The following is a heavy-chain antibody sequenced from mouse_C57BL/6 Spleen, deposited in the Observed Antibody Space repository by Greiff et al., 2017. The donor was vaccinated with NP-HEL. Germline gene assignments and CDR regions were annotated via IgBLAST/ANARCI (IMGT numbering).Heavy chain of an antibody. V-gene: IGHV5-6*02. CDR1: GFTFSSYG. J-gene: IGHJ2*01. CDR3: ARRAYSSYFDY. D-gene: IGHD2-5*01. CDR2: ISSGGSYT. Sequence: EVKLEESGGDLVKPGGSLKLSCAASGFTFSSYGMSWVRQTPDKRLEWVATISSGGSYTYYPDSVKGRFTISRDNAKNTLYLQMSSLKSEDTAMYYCARRAYSSYFDYWGQGTTLTVSS.